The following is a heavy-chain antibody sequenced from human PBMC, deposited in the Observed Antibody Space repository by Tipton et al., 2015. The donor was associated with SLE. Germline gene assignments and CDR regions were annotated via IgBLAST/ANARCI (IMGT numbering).Heavy chain of an antibody. Sequence: LRLSCTVSGGSISSHYWSWIRQPPGKGLEWIGYIYYSGSTNYNPSLKSRVTISVDTSKNQFSLKLSSVTAADTAVYFCARGGSSWHYFDYWGQGTLVTVSA. J-gene: IGHJ4*02. CDR1: GGSISSHY. V-gene: IGHV4-59*11. CDR2: IYYSGST. CDR3: ARGGSSWHYFDY. D-gene: IGHD6-13*01.